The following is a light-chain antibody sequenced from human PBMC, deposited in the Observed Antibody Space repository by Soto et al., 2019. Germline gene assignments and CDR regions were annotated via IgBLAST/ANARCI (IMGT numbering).Light chain of an antibody. CDR2: GAS. CDR3: QQYGGSPYT. Sequence: EIVLTQSPGTLSLSPGERVTLSCRASQSVSNNYLAWYQHKRGQAPRLLIYGASSRATGIPDRFSGGGSGTDFTLTISRLEPEDFAVYYCQQYGGSPYTFGQGTKLEIK. CDR1: QSVSNNY. V-gene: IGKV3-20*01. J-gene: IGKJ2*01.